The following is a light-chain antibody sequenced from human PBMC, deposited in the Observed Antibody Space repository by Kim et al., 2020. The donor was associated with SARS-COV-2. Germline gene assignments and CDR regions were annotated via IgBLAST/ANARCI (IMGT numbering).Light chain of an antibody. V-gene: IGLV1-40*01. Sequence: QSVLTQPPSVSGAPGQRITISCTGSKSNIGAGYDVHWYQHLPGAAPKLLVFGNTNRPSGVPDRFSGSKSGSSASLAITGLQAEDETDYYCQSYDRSLSAYVFGSGTKVTVL. J-gene: IGLJ1*01. CDR3: QSYDRSLSAYV. CDR2: GNT. CDR1: KSNIGAGYD.